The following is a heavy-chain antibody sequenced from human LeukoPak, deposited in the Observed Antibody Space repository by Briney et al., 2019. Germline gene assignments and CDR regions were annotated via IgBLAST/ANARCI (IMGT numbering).Heavy chain of an antibody. CDR3: ARDKPYLAAAGTGAFDP. J-gene: IGHJ5*02. V-gene: IGHV3-30*02. CDR2: IRYDGSNK. D-gene: IGHD6-13*01. Sequence: GGSLRLSCAASGFTFSSYGMHWVRQAPGKGLEWVAFIRYDGSNKYYADSVKGRFTISRDNSKNTLYLQMNSLRAEDTAVYYCARDKPYLAAAGTGAFDPWGQGTLVTVSS. CDR1: GFTFSSYG.